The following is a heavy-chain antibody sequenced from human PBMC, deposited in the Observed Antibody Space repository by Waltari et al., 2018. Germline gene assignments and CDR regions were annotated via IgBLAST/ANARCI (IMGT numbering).Heavy chain of an antibody. CDR1: GYSITESA. J-gene: IGHJ5*02. CDR3: TRDRVGYCSGGTCYSRWFDP. V-gene: IGHV1-24*01. CDR2: FDPEYGEA. D-gene: IGHD2-15*01. Sequence: QVQLVQSGAEVKKPGASVQVSCRVSGYSITESALHWVRQAPGTGLEWLGGFDPEYGEAVYAQEFQGRVTMTEDTSKDTAYMELSSLTYEDTAVYYCTRDRVGYCSGGTCYSRWFDPWGQGTLVTVSS.